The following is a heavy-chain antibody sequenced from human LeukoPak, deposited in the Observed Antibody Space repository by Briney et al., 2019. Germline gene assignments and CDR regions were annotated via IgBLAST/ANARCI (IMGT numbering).Heavy chain of an antibody. CDR1: GYTFTGYY. CDR2: INPNSGGT. J-gene: IGHJ5*02. D-gene: IGHD6-13*01. V-gene: IGHV1-2*02. CDR3: ARERRRTVAAAGTNWFDP. Sequence: GASVKVSCKASGYTFTGYYMHWVRQAPGQGLEWMGWINPNSGGTNYAQKFQGRVTMTRNTSISTAYMELSRLRSDDTAVYYCARERRRTVAAAGTNWFDPWGQGTLVTVSS.